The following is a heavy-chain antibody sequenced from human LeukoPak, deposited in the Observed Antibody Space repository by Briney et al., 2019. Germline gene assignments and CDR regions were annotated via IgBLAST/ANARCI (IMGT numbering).Heavy chain of an antibody. V-gene: IGHV1-3*01. D-gene: IGHD6-19*01. CDR1: GYIFTNYA. CDR3: ARDSPVAGGGVDY. CDR2: INAGNGNT. Sequence: ASVKVSCKASGYIFTNYAMHWVRQAPGQRLEWMGRINAGNGNTKYSQKFQGRVTITRDTSVSTAYMELNSLRSEDTAVYYCARDSPVAGGGVDYWGQGTLVTVSS. J-gene: IGHJ4*02.